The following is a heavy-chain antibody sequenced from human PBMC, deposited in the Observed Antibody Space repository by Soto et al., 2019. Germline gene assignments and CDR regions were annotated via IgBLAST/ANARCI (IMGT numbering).Heavy chain of an antibody. V-gene: IGHV3-9*01. J-gene: IGHJ6*04. D-gene: IGHD3-16*01. Sequence: EVQLVESGGGLLQPGRSLRLSCAASGFTFDDYAMHWVRQAAGTGLEWVSGNSWNSGSIAYADSVKGRFTIARDNATNSPYLQLKSLRAEETALYYMAKDTTVGGWGGICVCGEGTTVTVSS. CDR2: NSWNSGSI. CDR1: GFTFDDYA. CDR3: AKDTTVGGWGGICV.